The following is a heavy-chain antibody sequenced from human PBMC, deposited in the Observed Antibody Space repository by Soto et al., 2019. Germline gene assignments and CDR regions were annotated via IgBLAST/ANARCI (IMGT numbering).Heavy chain of an antibody. CDR2: IYYSGST. J-gene: IGHJ6*02. CDR1: GGSISSYY. D-gene: IGHD3-9*01. Sequence: SETLSLTCTVSGGSISSYYWSWIRQPPGKGLEWIGYIYYSGSTNYNPSLKSRVTISVDTSKNQFSLKLSSVTAADTAVYYCARGVQYYDILTGYRQDYYYGMDVWGQGTTVT. V-gene: IGHV4-59*01. CDR3: ARGVQYYDILTGYRQDYYYGMDV.